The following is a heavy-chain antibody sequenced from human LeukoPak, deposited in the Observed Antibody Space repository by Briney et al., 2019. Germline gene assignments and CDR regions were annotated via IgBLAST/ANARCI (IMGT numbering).Heavy chain of an antibody. J-gene: IGHJ3*02. V-gene: IGHV4-34*01. Sequence: SETLSLTCAVYGGSFSGYYWSWIRQPPGKGLEWIGEINHSGSTNYNPSLKSRVTISVDTSKNQFPLKLSSVTAADTAVYYCARYDSSGYSAFDIWGQGTMVTVSS. D-gene: IGHD3-22*01. CDR3: ARYDSSGYSAFDI. CDR1: GGSFSGYY. CDR2: INHSGST.